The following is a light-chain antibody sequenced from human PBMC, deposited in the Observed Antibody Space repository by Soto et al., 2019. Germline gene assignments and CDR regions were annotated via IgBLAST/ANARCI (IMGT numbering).Light chain of an antibody. Sequence: DIQMTQSPSTLSASVGDRVTITCRASQTISTWLAWYQQKPGKAPELLIYDASTLESGVPSRFSGSGSGTEISLTISSKQPNDFATLYCKQYSSLSREFRQGTKVDIK. J-gene: IGKJ1*01. CDR2: DAS. CDR3: KQYSSLSRE. CDR1: QTISTW. V-gene: IGKV1-5*01.